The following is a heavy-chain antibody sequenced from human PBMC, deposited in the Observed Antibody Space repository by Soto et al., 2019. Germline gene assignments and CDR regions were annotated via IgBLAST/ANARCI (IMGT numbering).Heavy chain of an antibody. CDR2: INSDGSST. CDR1: GFTFSSYW. Sequence: EVQLVESGGGLVQPGGSLRLSCAAAGFTFSSYWMHWVRQAPGKGLVWVSRINSDGSSTSYADSVKGRFTISRDNAKNTLYLQMNCLRAEDTAVYYCAREGCSGGSCYSHYWGQGTLVTVSS. J-gene: IGHJ4*02. CDR3: AREGCSGGSCYSHY. V-gene: IGHV3-74*01. D-gene: IGHD2-15*01.